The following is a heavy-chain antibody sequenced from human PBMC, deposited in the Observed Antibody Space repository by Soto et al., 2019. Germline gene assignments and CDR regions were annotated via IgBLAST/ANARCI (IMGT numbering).Heavy chain of an antibody. J-gene: IGHJ4*02. V-gene: IGHV3-21*01. CDR3: ARGNTRGSDY. CDR2: ISSSSSYI. CDR1: GFSVSNVW. Sequence: GGSLRLSCSASGFSVSNVWMTWVRQAPGKGLEWVSSISSSSSYIYYADSVKGRFTISRDNAKNSLYLQMNSLRAEDTAVYYCARGNTRGSDYWGQGTLATVSS. D-gene: IGHD3-10*01.